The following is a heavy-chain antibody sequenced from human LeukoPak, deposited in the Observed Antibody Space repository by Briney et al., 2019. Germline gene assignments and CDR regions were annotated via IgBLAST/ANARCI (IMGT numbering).Heavy chain of an antibody. CDR3: ARVKVYYYGSGSPNYYYYYMDV. Sequence: ASVKVSCKASGYTFTSYGISWMRQAPGQGLEWMGWISAYNGNTNYAQKLQGRVTMTTDTSTSTAYMELRSLRSDDTAVYYCARVKVYYYGSGSPNYYYYYMDVWGKGTTVTISS. J-gene: IGHJ6*03. CDR1: GYTFTSYG. D-gene: IGHD3-10*01. CDR2: ISAYNGNT. V-gene: IGHV1-18*01.